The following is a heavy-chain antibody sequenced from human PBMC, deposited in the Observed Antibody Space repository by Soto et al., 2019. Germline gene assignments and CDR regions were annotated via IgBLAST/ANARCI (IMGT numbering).Heavy chain of an antibody. D-gene: IGHD3-22*01. V-gene: IGHV3-7*03. J-gene: IGHJ5*02. Sequence: PGGSLRLSCAASGFTFSSYWMSWVRQAPGKGLEWVANIKQDGSEKYYVDSVKGRFTISRDNAKNSLYLQMNSLRAEDTAVYYCARERSSGYTPGDWFDPWGQGTLVTVSS. CDR3: ARERSSGYTPGDWFDP. CDR1: GFTFSSYW. CDR2: IKQDGSEK.